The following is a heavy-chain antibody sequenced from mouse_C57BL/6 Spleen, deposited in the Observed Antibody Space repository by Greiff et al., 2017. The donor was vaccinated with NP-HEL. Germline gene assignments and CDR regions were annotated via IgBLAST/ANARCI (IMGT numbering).Heavy chain of an antibody. CDR3: ARQSYYYGSSYGAMDY. D-gene: IGHD1-1*01. V-gene: IGHV1-82*01. J-gene: IGHJ4*01. CDR1: GYAFSSSW. Sequence: QVQLKESGPELVKPGASVKISCKASGYAFSSSWMNWVKQRPGKGLEWIGRIYPGDGDTNYNGKFTGKATLTADKSSSTAYMQLSSLTSEDSAVYFCARQSYYYGSSYGAMDYWGQGTSVTVSS. CDR2: IYPGDGDT.